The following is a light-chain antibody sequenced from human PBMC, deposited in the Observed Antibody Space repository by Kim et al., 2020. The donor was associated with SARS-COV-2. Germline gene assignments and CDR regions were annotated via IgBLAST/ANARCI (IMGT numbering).Light chain of an antibody. CDR1: SSNIGAGYD. J-gene: IGLJ3*02. CDR2: GNS. Sequence: RVTSSCTGRSSNIGAGYDVPWYQQLPGTAPKLLIYGNSNRPSGVPDRFSGSKSGTSASLAITGLQAEDEADYYCQSYDSSLSGRVFGGGTQLTVL. V-gene: IGLV1-40*01. CDR3: QSYDSSLSGRV.